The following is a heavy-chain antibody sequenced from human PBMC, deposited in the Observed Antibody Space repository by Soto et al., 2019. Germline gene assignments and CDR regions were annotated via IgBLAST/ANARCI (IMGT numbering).Heavy chain of an antibody. J-gene: IGHJ5*02. Sequence: SGGSLRLSCAASGFTFSSYWMHWVRQAPGEGLLWVSRINSDGSITNYADSVKGRFTISRDNAKNTLYLQMNSLRAEDTAVYYCARSNGGNWFDPWGQGTLVTVSS. CDR3: ARSNGGNWFDP. V-gene: IGHV3-74*01. D-gene: IGHD2-8*01. CDR2: INSDGSIT. CDR1: GFTFSSYW.